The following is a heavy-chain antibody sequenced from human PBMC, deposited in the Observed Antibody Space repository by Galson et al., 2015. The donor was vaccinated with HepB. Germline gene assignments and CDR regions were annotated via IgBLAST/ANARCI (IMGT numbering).Heavy chain of an antibody. CDR3: ARGGGRLWFGEP. J-gene: IGHJ5*02. V-gene: IGHV1-2*02. D-gene: IGHD3-10*01. CDR2: INPNSGGT. CDR1: GYTFTGYY. Sequence: SVKVSCKASGYTFTGYYMHWVRQAPGQGLEWMGWINPNSGGTNYAQKFQGRVTMTRDTSIGIAYMELSRLRSDDTAVYYCARGGGRLWFGEPWGQGTLVTVSS.